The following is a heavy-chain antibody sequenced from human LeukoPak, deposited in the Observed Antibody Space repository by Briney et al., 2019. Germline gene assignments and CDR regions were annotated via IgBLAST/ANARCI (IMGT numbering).Heavy chain of an antibody. CDR3: ARENVVDYYFDY. D-gene: IGHD2-15*01. J-gene: IGHJ4*02. V-gene: IGHV1-69*13. Sequence: VASVKVSCKASGGTFSSYAISWVRQAPGQGLEWMGGIIPIFGTANYAQKFQGRVTITADESTSTAYMELSSLRSEDTAVYYCARENVVDYYFDYWGQGTLVTVSS. CDR1: GGTFSSYA. CDR2: IIPIFGTA.